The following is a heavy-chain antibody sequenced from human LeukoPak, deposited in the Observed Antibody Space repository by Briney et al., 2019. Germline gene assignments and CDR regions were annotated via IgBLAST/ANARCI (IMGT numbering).Heavy chain of an antibody. CDR2: ISYDGNNK. CDR1: GFTFSSYE. D-gene: IGHD6-6*01. J-gene: IGHJ4*02. Sequence: PGGSLRLSCAASGFTFSSYEMNWVRQAPGKGLEWVAFISYDGNNKYYADSVKGRFTISRDNSKNTLYLQMNSLRPEDTALYYCARGTGYSSSLIDYWGQGTLVTVSS. V-gene: IGHV3-30*04. CDR3: ARGTGYSSSLIDY.